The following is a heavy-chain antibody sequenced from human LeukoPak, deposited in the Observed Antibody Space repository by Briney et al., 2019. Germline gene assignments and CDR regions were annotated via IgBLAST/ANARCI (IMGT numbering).Heavy chain of an antibody. CDR1: GFTFSSYT. J-gene: IGHJ4*02. CDR2: ISSSSGCI. Sequence: GGSLRLSCAASGFTFSSYTMDWVRQAPGKGLEWVSSISSSSGCIYYADSVKGRFTISRDNAKNSLYLQMDSLRAEDTAVYYCARVVISSGCFDYWGQGTLVTVSS. D-gene: IGHD6-25*01. V-gene: IGHV3-21*01. CDR3: ARVVISSGCFDY.